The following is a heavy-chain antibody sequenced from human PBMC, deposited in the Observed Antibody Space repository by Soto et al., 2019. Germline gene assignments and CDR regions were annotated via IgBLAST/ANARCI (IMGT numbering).Heavy chain of an antibody. D-gene: IGHD2-2*01. CDR3: ATVDISTWIDGMDV. V-gene: IGHV1-69*06. Sequence: SVKVSCKASGGTFSSYAISWVRQAPGQGLEWMGGTFPMFGKANYAQKFQGRVTISADKSTSTAYMELSSLRSEDTALYYCATVDISTWIDGMDVWGQGTTVTVS. CDR2: TFPMFGKA. J-gene: IGHJ6*02. CDR1: GGTFSSYA.